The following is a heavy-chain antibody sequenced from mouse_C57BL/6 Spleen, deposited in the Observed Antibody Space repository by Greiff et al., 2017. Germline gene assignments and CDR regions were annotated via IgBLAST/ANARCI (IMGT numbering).Heavy chain of an antibody. CDR1: GYTFTSYW. CDR3: ARRYYGSSPYYAMDY. V-gene: IGHV1-69*01. Sequence: QVQLKQPGAELVMPGASVKLSCKASGYTFTSYWMHWVKQRPGQGLEWIGEIDPSDSYTNYNQKFKGKSTLTVDKSSSTAYMQLSSLTSEDSAVYYCARRYYGSSPYYAMDYWGQGTSVTVSS. D-gene: IGHD1-1*01. CDR2: IDPSDSYT. J-gene: IGHJ4*01.